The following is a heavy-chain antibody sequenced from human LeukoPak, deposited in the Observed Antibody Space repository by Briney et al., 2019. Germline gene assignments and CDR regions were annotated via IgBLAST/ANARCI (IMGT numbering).Heavy chain of an antibody. J-gene: IGHJ4*02. CDR1: GGSISSGGYY. CDR2: IYYTGST. V-gene: IGHV4-61*08. D-gene: IGHD2-2*01. CDR3: AIGHSNTYAQNSDY. Sequence: SETLSLTSTVSGGSISSGGYYWSWIRQPPGKRLEWIGYIYYTGSTNYNPSLKSRVTISVDTSKNQLSLKLSSVTTADTAVYYCAIGHSNTYAQNSDYGGQGILVTVSS.